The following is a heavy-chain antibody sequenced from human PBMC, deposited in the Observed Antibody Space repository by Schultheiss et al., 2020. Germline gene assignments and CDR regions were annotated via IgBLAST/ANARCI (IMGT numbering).Heavy chain of an antibody. J-gene: IGHJ4*02. Sequence: GGSLRLSCAASGFTVSSNHMSWVRQAPGKGPEWVSIIYSGDSTNYAVSVKGRFTISRDNSKNTVYLQMNSLRAEDTAVYYCVRDLRWHSSGWTDHWGQGTLVTVS. CDR2: IYSGDST. CDR3: VRDLRWHSSGWTDH. V-gene: IGHV3-66*01. D-gene: IGHD6-19*01. CDR1: GFTVSSNH.